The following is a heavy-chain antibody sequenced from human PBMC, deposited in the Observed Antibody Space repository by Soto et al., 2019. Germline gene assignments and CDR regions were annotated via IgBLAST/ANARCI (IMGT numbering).Heavy chain of an antibody. CDR2: ISSTTNYI. CDR1: GFTFTMYS. J-gene: IGHJ4*02. V-gene: IGHV3-21*06. CDR3: ARESEDLTSNFDY. Sequence: GGSLRLSCAASGFTFTMYSMKWARYAPGKGLEWVSSISSTTNYIYYGDSMKGRFTISRDNAENSLYLEMNSLRAEDTAVYYCARESEDLTSNFDYWGQGTLVTVSS.